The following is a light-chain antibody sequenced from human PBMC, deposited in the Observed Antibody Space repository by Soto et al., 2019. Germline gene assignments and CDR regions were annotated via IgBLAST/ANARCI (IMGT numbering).Light chain of an antibody. Sequence: EIVMTQSPATLSVSPGERASLSCRASQSVGSNLAWYQQTACQAPRLLIYGASTMTTGIPARFSGSGSGTEFTLTNSSPQSIYFPYYSCQQYTYWTYTFGQGTQLEI. CDR1: QSVGSN. CDR3: QQYTYWTYT. V-gene: IGKV3-15*01. J-gene: IGKJ2*01. CDR2: GAS.